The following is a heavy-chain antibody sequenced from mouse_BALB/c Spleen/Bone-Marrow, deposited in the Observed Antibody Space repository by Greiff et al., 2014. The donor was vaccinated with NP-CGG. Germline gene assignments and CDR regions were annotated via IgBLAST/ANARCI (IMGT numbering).Heavy chain of an antibody. Sequence: VHVKQSGGGLVRPGGSLKLSCAASGFAFSGYDMSWVRQTPEKRLEWVAYISSGGSNTYYPDTVKGRFTISRDNAKNTLYLQMNSLKSEDTAMYYCARQRGYAYAMDYWGQGTSVTVSS. V-gene: IGHV5-12-1*01. CDR1: GFAFSGYD. D-gene: IGHD2-2*01. CDR2: ISSGGSNT. J-gene: IGHJ4*01. CDR3: ARQRGYAYAMDY.